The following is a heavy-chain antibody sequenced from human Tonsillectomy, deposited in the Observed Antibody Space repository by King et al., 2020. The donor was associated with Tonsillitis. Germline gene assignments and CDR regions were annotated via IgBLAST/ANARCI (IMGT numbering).Heavy chain of an antibody. CDR1: GFSVSSNY. D-gene: IGHD2-15*01. CDR3: ARGGCSGASCGDAFDI. CDR2: IYSGGTT. Sequence: VQLVESGGGLIQPGGSLRVSCAASGFSVSSNYMNWVRQAPGKGLEWVSIIYSGGTTYYADSVKGRFTISRDNSKNSLYLQMNSLRAEDTAVYYCARGGCSGASCGDAFDIWGQGKMVTVSS. J-gene: IGHJ3*02. V-gene: IGHV3-53*01.